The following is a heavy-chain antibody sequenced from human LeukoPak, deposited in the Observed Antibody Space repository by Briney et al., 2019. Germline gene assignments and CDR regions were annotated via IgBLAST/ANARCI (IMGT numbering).Heavy chain of an antibody. D-gene: IGHD3-22*01. V-gene: IGHV4-39*01. Sequence: SETLSLTCTVSGGSISSSSYYWGWIRQPPGKGLEWIGSIYYSGSTYYNPSLKSRVTISVDTSKNQFSLELSSVTAADTAVYYCASRNYYDSSGYSRVDYWGQGTLVTVSS. CDR2: IYYSGST. J-gene: IGHJ4*02. CDR1: GGSISSSSYY. CDR3: ASRNYYDSSGYSRVDY.